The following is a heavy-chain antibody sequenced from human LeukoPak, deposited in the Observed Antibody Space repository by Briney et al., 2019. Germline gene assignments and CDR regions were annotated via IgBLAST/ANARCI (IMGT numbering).Heavy chain of an antibody. CDR2: VYRDGNT. D-gene: IGHD1-26*01. CDR3: ARYIVSYPHDAFDI. CDR1: GYSISSGYY. V-gene: IGHV4-38-2*01. Sequence: PSQTLSLTCYVSGYSISSGYYWGWIRQPPGKGLEWVANVYRDGNTYYSPSLESRVTISVDTSKKQFSLKLSSVTAADTAFYYCARYIVSYPHDAFDIWGQGTMVTVSS. J-gene: IGHJ3*02.